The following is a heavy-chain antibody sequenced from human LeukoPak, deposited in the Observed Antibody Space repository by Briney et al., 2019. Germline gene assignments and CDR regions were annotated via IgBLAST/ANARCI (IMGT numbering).Heavy chain of an antibody. CDR3: VRGSNLDY. V-gene: IGHV3-48*02. CDR2: ISSGSSTI. J-gene: IGHJ4*02. Sequence: GGSLRLSCAASGFTFGTYSMNWVRQAPGKGLEWVSYISSGSSTIYHADSVKGRFTISRDNAKNSLYLQMNSLRDEDTAVYYCVRGSNLDYWGQGTLVTVSS. CDR1: GFTFGTYS.